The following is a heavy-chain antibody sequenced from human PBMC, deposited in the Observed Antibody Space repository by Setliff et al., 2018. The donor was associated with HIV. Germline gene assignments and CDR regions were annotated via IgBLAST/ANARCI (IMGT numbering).Heavy chain of an antibody. CDR3: VRESSSSSRITDWFFDL. D-gene: IGHD6-13*01. CDR2: INYSGST. V-gene: IGHV4-34*01. Sequence: LSLTCAVYVGSFSGHYWSWIRQPPGKGLEWIGEINYSGSTNYNPSLKSRVTISVDTSKNQFSLKLTSVTAADTAIYYCVRESSSSSRITDWFFDLWGRGTPVTV. CDR1: VGSFSGHY. J-gene: IGHJ2*01.